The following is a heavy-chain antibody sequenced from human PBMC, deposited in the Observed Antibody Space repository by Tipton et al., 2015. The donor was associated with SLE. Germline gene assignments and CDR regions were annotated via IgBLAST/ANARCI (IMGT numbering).Heavy chain of an antibody. CDR3: ARDGWRAAAGDYAFDI. Sequence: QLVQSGAEVKKPGASVKVSCKASGYTFTSYAMHWVRQAPGQRLEWMGWINAGNGNTKYSQEFQGRVTITRDTSASTAYMELSSLRSEDTAVYYCARDGWRAAAGDYAFDIWGQGTMVTVSS. J-gene: IGHJ3*02. D-gene: IGHD6-13*01. CDR2: INAGNGNT. CDR1: GYTFTSYA. V-gene: IGHV1-3*03.